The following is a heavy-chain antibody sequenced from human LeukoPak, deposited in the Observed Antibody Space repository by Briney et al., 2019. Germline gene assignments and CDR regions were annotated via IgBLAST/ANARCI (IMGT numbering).Heavy chain of an antibody. D-gene: IGHD2-2*01. Sequence: GGSLRLSCAASGFTFSSYSMNWVRQAPGKGLEWVSSISSSSSYIYYADSVKGRFTISRDNAKNSLYLQMNSLRAEDTAVYYCARACSSTSCPRSHFDYWGQGTLVTVSS. CDR2: ISSSSSYI. CDR3: ARACSSTSCPRSHFDY. J-gene: IGHJ4*02. CDR1: GFTFSSYS. V-gene: IGHV3-21*01.